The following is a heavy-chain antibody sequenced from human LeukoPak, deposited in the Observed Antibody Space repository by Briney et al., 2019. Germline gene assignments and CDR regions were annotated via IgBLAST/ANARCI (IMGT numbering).Heavy chain of an antibody. J-gene: IGHJ2*01. CDR3: AKEAAGGHWYFDL. Sequence: GGSLRLSCAASGFTFSSYEMNWVRQAPGKGLEWVSYISSSGITIYYADSVKGRFTISRDNSKNTLYLQINSLRAEDTAVYYCAKEAAGGHWYFDLWGRGTLVSVSS. CDR2: ISSSGITI. CDR1: GFTFSSYE. V-gene: IGHV3-48*03.